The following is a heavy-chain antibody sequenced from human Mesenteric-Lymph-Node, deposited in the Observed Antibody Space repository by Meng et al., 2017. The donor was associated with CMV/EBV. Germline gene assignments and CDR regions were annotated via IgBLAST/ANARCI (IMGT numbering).Heavy chain of an antibody. D-gene: IGHD3-16*01. J-gene: IGHJ4*02. Sequence: CSFAGLYLNTSGVGVGWLRQPPGKALEWLALIYWDDDKRYSPSLKSRLTITKDTSKNQVVLTMTNMDPVDTATYYCAHQAYDYHFDYWGQGTLVTVSS. V-gene: IGHV2-5*02. CDR3: AHQAYDYHFDY. CDR1: GLYLNTSGVG. CDR2: IYWDDDK.